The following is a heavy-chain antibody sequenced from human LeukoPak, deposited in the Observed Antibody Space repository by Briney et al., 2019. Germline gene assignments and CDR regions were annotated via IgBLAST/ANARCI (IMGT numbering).Heavy chain of an antibody. Sequence: SETLSLTCTVSGGSISSTSYYWGWIRQPPGKGLEWIGTIYYSGSTYYNPSLKSRVTISVDTSKNQFSLKLSSVTAADTAVYYCARGGGGMRIYGKNWFDPWGQGTLVTVSS. D-gene: IGHD3-16*01. CDR3: ARGGGGMRIYGKNWFDP. CDR2: IYYSGST. V-gene: IGHV4-39*07. CDR1: GGSISSTSYY. J-gene: IGHJ5*02.